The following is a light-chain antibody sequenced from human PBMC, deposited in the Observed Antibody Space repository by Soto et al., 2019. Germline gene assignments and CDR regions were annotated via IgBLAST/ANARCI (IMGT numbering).Light chain of an antibody. CDR3: QQYYSTPQT. J-gene: IGKJ1*01. CDR2: WAS. Sequence: DIVMTQSPDSLAVSLGERATINCKSSQSLFFSSNNNDYLAWYQQKPGQPPKLHIYWASTRESGVPDRFSGSGSGTDFTLTISSLQAEDVAVYYCQQYYSTPQTFGQGTKVEIK. V-gene: IGKV4-1*01. CDR1: QSLFFSSNNNDY.